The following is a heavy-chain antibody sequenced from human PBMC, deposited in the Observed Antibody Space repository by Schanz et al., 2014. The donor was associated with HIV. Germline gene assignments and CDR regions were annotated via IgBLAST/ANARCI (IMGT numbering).Heavy chain of an antibody. CDR2: ISSDSSYI. CDR3: ASTEFPYSSSSDYYYGMDV. V-gene: IGHV3-21*01. CDR1: GFTFSDYN. J-gene: IGHJ6*02. Sequence: EVQLVESGGGLVNIGGSLRLSCAASGFTFSDYNMNWVRQAPGKGLEWVSSISSDSSYIFYTDSVKGRFTISRDNAKNSLYLQMSSLRAEDTAVYYCASTEFPYSSSSDYYYGMDVWGQGTTVTVSS. D-gene: IGHD6-6*01.